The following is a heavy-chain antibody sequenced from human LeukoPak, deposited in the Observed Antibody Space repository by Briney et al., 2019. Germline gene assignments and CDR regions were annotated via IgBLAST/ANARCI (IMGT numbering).Heavy chain of an antibody. D-gene: IGHD1-1*01. CDR3: ARDLGDDPGMY. CDR1: GFTFSSYW. V-gene: IGHV3-74*01. CDR2: IISDGSST. Sequence: PGGSLRLSCAASGFTFSSYWMHWVRQAPGKGLVWVSRIISDGSSTSYADSVKGRFTISRDNAKNTLYLQMNSLRAEDTAVYYCARDLGDDPGMYGGQGTLVPVSS. J-gene: IGHJ4*02.